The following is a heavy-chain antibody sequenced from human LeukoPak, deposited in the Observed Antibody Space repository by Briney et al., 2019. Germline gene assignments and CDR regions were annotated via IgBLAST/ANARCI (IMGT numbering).Heavy chain of an antibody. D-gene: IGHD5-24*01. CDR1: GFTFSTYA. J-gene: IGHJ4*02. CDR3: ARGVHFRDVWHVRE. CDR2: IGSNGVNT. V-gene: IGHV3-23*01. Sequence: PGGSLRLSCTASGFTFSTYAMGWTRQAPGKGLEWVSGIGSNGVNTYYADSAKGRFTISRDNSENTLYLEMNNLRHEDTAFYFCARGVHFRDVWHVREWGQGTLVTVSS.